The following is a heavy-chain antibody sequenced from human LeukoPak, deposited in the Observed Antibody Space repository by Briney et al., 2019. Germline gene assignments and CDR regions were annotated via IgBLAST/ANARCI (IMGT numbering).Heavy chain of an antibody. CDR3: ARLILTSSPWDYYGMDV. Sequence: PGGSLRLSCAASGFTFNSYALNWVRQAPGKGLEWVSYISSFGGAIYYADSVKGRFTISRDNAKNSLYLQMNSLRAEDTAVYYCARLILTSSPWDYYGMDVWGQGTTVTVSS. D-gene: IGHD3-9*01. CDR2: ISSFGGAI. J-gene: IGHJ6*02. V-gene: IGHV3-48*03. CDR1: GFTFNSYA.